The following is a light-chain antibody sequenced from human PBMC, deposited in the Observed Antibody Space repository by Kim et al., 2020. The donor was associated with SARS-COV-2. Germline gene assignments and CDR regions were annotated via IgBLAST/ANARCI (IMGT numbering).Light chain of an antibody. CDR3: QQYGGAPDT. CDR1: QSVNSNY. J-gene: IGKJ2*01. Sequence: EIVVTQSPDTLSLSQGERATLSCRASQSVNSNYLAWYQHKPGQAPRLLIYGASNRATGIPDRFSGSGSGTDFTLTFSSLEPEDFAVYYCQQYGGAPDTFGQGTKLEI. CDR2: GAS. V-gene: IGKV3-20*01.